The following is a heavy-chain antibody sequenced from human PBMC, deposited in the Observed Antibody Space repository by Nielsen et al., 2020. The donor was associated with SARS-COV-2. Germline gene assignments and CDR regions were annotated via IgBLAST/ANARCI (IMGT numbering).Heavy chain of an antibody. CDR2: ILYNGTT. Sequence: LRLSCSVFGDSVNNDDNYWSWLRQFAGKGLGWIGYILYNGTTYYSWPLKSRLTISLDTSKNQFSLKLASVTVADTAVYYCARGARNWGQGALVTVAS. V-gene: IGHV4-31*03. CDR1: GDSVNNDDNY. CDR3: ARGARN. J-gene: IGHJ4*02.